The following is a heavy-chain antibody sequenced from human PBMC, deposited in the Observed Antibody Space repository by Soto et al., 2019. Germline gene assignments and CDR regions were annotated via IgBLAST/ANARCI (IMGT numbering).Heavy chain of an antibody. D-gene: IGHD3-10*01. CDR2: ISNDGSEK. Sequence: PGGSLRLSCAASGFALSDYAMHWVRQAPGEGLEWVAIISNDGSEKKYAASVKGRFTISRDNPKDTVYLQMSSLTGNDTAVYYCARDLLAAYSHSGMIDYWGQGSLVTVSS. CDR3: ARDLLAAYSHSGMIDY. V-gene: IGHV3-30*14. J-gene: IGHJ4*02. CDR1: GFALSDYA.